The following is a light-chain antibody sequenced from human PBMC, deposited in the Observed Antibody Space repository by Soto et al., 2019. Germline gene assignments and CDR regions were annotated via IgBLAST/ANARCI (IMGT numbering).Light chain of an antibody. Sequence: EIVLTQSPGTLSLSPGERATLSCRASQSVSSNYLVWFQQKPGQAPRLLIYATSNRAAGIPDRFSGSGSGTDFTLTISRLEPEDFAVYYCQQYSSSSWTFGQGTKVEIK. CDR3: QQYSSSSWT. CDR2: ATS. J-gene: IGKJ1*01. CDR1: QSVSSNY. V-gene: IGKV3-20*01.